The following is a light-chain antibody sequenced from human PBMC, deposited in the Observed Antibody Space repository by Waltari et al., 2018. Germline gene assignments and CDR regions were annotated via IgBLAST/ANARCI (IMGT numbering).Light chain of an antibody. J-gene: IGKJ1*01. CDR2: AAS. Sequence: EIVLTQSPGPLSLPPGERATLSCRASQSVSRTLAWYQQKPGQAPSLLIYAASTRATGIPDRFSGSGSGTDFSLTISRLEPEDFAVYYCQHYVRLPATFGQGTKVEIK. V-gene: IGKV3-20*01. CDR1: QSVSRT. CDR3: QHYVRLPAT.